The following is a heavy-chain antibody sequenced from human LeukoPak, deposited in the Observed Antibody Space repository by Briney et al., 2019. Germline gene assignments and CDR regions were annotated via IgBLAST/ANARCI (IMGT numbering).Heavy chain of an antibody. Sequence: PVGSLRLSCAASGFTFSSYWMSWVRQAPGKGLEWVANIKQDGSEKYYVDSVKGRFTISRDNAKNSLYLQMNSLRAEDTAVYYCARDLGYYDYVWGSPLWGQGTLVTVSS. CDR1: GFTFSSYW. D-gene: IGHD3-16*01. CDR2: IKQDGSEK. CDR3: ARDLGYYDYVWGSPL. J-gene: IGHJ4*02. V-gene: IGHV3-7*01.